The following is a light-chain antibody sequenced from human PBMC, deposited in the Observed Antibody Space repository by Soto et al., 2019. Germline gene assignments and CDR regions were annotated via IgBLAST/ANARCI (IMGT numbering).Light chain of an antibody. J-gene: IGKJ3*01. CDR1: QSLLHSNGYNY. Sequence: DIVMTQSPLSLPVTPGETASISCRSSQSLLHSNGYNYLDWYLQKPGQSPQLLIYLGSNRAYGVRDRFSSSGSGTDFTLKISRVEAEDVGVYYCMQALRCSHPGFTFGPGTKVEIK. CDR3: MQALRCSHPGFT. CDR2: LGS. V-gene: IGKV2-28*01.